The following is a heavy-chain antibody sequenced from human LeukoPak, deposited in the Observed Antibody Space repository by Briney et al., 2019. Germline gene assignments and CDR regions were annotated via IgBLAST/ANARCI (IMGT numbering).Heavy chain of an antibody. CDR3: ARGTIAAAGTDYYYYGMDV. D-gene: IGHD6-13*01. CDR1: GYTFTSYA. J-gene: IGHJ6*02. V-gene: IGHV1-18*01. CDR2: ISAYNGNT. Sequence: ASVKVSCKASGYTFTSYAMNWVRQAPGQGLEWMGWISAYNGNTNYAQKLQGRVTMTTDTSTSTAYMELRSLRSDDTAVYYCARGTIAAAGTDYYYYGMDVWGQGTTVTVSS.